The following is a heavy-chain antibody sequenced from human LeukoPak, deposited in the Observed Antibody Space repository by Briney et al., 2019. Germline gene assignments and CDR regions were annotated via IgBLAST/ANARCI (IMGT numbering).Heavy chain of an antibody. J-gene: IGHJ3*02. D-gene: IGHD3-22*01. CDR3: AGGYRYYYDSSGWGAFDI. Sequence: ASVKVSCKASGYTFTGYYMHWVRQAPGQGLEWMGWINPNSGGTNYAQKFQGRVTMTRDTSISTAYMEPSRLRSDDTAVYYCAGGYRYYYDSSGWGAFDIWGQGTMVTVSS. CDR2: INPNSGGT. CDR1: GYTFTGYY. V-gene: IGHV1-2*02.